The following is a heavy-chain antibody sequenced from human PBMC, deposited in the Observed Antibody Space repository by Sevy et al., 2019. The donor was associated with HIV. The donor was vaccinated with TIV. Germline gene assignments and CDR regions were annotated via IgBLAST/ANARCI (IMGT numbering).Heavy chain of an antibody. CDR1: GGSFSGYY. J-gene: IGHJ4*02. CDR2: INHSGST. V-gene: IGHV4-34*01. CDR3: ARVVAGYSSSWYGRNFDY. D-gene: IGHD6-13*01. Sequence: SETLSLTCAVYGGSFSGYYWSWIRQPPGKGLEWIGEINHSGSTNYNPSLKSRVTISVDTSKNQFSLKLGSVTAADTAVYYCARVVAGYSSSWYGRNFDYWGQGTLVTVSS.